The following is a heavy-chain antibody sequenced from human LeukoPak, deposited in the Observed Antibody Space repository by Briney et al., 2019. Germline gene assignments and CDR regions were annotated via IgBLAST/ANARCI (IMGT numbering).Heavy chain of an antibody. CDR1: GYSFSTYW. CDR3: ARLAKARKDGYNFGFDS. D-gene: IGHD5-24*01. V-gene: IGHV5-51*01. CDR2: IYPDDSDT. J-gene: IGHJ4*02. Sequence: GESLKISCRGYGYSFSTYWIGWVRQMPGTGLEWMGIIYPDDSDTRQSPSFRGQVTMSADKSISAAYLQWSSLEASDTATYYCARLAKARKDGYNFGFDSWGQGTLVTVSS.